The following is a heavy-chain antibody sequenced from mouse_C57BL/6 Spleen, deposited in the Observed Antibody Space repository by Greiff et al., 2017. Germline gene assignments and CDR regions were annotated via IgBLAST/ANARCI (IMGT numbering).Heavy chain of an antibody. V-gene: IGHV14-4*01. CDR2: IDPENGDT. Sequence: EVKLIESGAELVRPGASVKLSCTASGFNIKDDYMHWVKQRPEQGLEWIGWIDPENGDTEYASKFQGKATITADPSSNTAYLQLSSLSSEDTAVYYFTPNVSGSIYYFDFWGQGTTPAVSS. D-gene: IGHD1-1*01. CDR1: GFNIKDDY. J-gene: IGHJ2*01. CDR3: TPNVSGSIYYFDF.